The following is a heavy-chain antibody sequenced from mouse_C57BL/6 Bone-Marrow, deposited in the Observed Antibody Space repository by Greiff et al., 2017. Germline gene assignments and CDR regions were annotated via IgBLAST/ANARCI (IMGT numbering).Heavy chain of an antibody. CDR2: IYPGSGST. CDR1: GYTFTSYW. D-gene: IGHD2-4*01. J-gene: IGHJ4*01. Sequence: VQLQQPGAELVKPGASVQMSCKASGYTFTSYWITWAKQRPGQGLEWIGDIYPGSGSTNYNEKFKSKATLTVDTSSSTAYIQLSSLTSADSAVYYCARFCDYDGGYAMDYWGQGTSVTGSS. V-gene: IGHV1-55*01. CDR3: ARFCDYDGGYAMDY.